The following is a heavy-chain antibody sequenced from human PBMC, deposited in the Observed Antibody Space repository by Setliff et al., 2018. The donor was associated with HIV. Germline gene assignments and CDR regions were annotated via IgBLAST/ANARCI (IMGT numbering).Heavy chain of an antibody. J-gene: IGHJ4*02. D-gene: IGHD7-27*01. Sequence: GGSLRLSCSGSGFIFGDFAMHWVRQAPGKGLEWVGFIRSKAYGGTTEYVASVRGRFIISRNDSTSVAYLQMNSLKTEDTATYYCASLRTGAAYFFDHWGQGTLVTVSS. CDR1: GFIFGDFA. CDR3: ASLRTGAAYFFDH. CDR2: IRSKAYGGTT. V-gene: IGHV3-49*04.